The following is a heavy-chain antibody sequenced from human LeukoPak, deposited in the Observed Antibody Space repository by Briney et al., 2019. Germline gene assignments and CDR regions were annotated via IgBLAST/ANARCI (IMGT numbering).Heavy chain of an antibody. J-gene: IGHJ3*02. D-gene: IGHD3-22*01. CDR3: ARQRYYYDSSGYPSGDAFDI. V-gene: IGHV4-34*01. CDR2: INHSVST. Sequence: SETLSLTCAVYGGSFSTYYWTWIRQPPGKGLEWIGEINHSVSTNYNPSLKSRVTISVDTSKNQFSLKLSSVTAADTAVYYCARQRYYYDSSGYPSGDAFDIWGQGTMVTVSS. CDR1: GGSFSTYY.